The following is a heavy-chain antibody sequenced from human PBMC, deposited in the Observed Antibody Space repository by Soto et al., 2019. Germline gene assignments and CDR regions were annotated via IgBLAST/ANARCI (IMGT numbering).Heavy chain of an antibody. CDR3: ARGLRPLLLMVYAIYFDY. J-gene: IGHJ4*02. CDR1: GGAFSGYY. Sequence: SETLCLTWAVCGGAFSGYYWSWIRQPPGKGLEWIGEINHSGSTNYNPSLKSRVTISVDTSTNQFSLKLSSVTAADTAVYYCARGLRPLLLMVYAIYFDYWGQGTLVTVSS. V-gene: IGHV4-34*01. D-gene: IGHD2-8*01. CDR2: INHSGST.